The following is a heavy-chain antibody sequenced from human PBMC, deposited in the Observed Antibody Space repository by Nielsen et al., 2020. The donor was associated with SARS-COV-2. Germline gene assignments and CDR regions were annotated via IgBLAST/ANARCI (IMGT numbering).Heavy chain of an antibody. V-gene: IGHV3-23*03. CDR3: AKHRGGGYCYGMDV. D-gene: IGHD6-25*01. CDR2: IYSGGSST. J-gene: IGHJ6*02. Sequence: GGSLRLSCAASGFTFSSYAMSWVRQAPGKGLEWVSVIYSGGSSTYYADSVKGRFTISRENSKNTLYLQMNSLRAENTAVYYCAKHRGGGYCYGMDVWGQGTTVTVSS. CDR1: GFTFSSYA.